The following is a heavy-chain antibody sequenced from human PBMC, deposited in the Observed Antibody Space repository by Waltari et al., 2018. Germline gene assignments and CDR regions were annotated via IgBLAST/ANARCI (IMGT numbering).Heavy chain of an antibody. CDR2: IYYSGRT. V-gene: IGHV4-31*03. CDR1: GGSISSGGYY. Sequence: QVQLQESGPGLVKPSQTLSLTCTVSGGSISSGGYYWSWIRQHPGKGLEWIGYIYYSGRTYYNPSLKSRVTISVDTSKNQFALKLSSGTAADTAVYYGARDEALDYYYMDVWGKGTTVTVSS. CDR3: ARDEALDYYYMDV. J-gene: IGHJ6*03.